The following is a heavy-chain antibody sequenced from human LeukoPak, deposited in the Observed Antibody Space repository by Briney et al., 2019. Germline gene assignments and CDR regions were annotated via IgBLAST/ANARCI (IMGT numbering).Heavy chain of an antibody. CDR1: GFIFSSYA. CDR2: ISGSGRST. CDR3: ARDLLRGAAGSNWFDP. Sequence: GGSLRLSCAASGFIFSSYAMTWVRQAPGKGLEWVSAISGSGRSTYYADSVKGRFTISRDNAKNSLYLQMNSLRAEDTAVYYCARDLLRGAAGSNWFDPWGQGTLVTVSS. V-gene: IGHV3-23*01. D-gene: IGHD6-13*01. J-gene: IGHJ5*02.